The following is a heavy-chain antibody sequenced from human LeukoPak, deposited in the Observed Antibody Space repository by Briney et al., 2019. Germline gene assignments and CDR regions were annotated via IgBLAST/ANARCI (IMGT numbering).Heavy chain of an antibody. Sequence: PGGSLKLSCAASGVTFSGSAMHWVRQASGQGLEWFGRIRSKANSYATAYAASVKGRFTISRDDSKNTAYLQLNSLKTEDTAVYYCTSYYDSSGYSYDAFDIWGQGTMVTVSS. D-gene: IGHD3-22*01. V-gene: IGHV3-73*01. J-gene: IGHJ3*02. CDR2: IRSKANSYAT. CDR3: TSYYDSSGYSYDAFDI. CDR1: GVTFSGSA.